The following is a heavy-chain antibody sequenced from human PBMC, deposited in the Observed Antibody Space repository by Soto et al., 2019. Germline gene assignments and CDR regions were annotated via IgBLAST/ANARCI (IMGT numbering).Heavy chain of an antibody. CDR1: GFTFSTYT. CDR2: IFPGGST. D-gene: IGHD3-9*01. CDR3: AKDRQPDGIWTFDL. J-gene: IGHJ4*02. Sequence: PGGSLRLSCAASGFTFSTYTMSRVRQAPGKGLEWVAGIFPGGSTYYANSVKGRFTISRDHSQSSVFLQMSSLRDEDTAVYYCAKDRQPDGIWTFDLWGQGTLVTVSS. V-gene: IGHV3-23*03.